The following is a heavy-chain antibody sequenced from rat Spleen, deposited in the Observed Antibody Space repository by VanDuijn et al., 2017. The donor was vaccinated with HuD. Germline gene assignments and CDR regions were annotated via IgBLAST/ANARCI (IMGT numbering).Heavy chain of an antibody. CDR2: INRDGNIM. CDR1: GFNFNDYW. Sequence: EVKLVESGGGLVQPGRSLKLSCAAYGFNFNDYWMGWVRQVPGKGLKWIGEINRDGNIMHSTPSLKDKFIISRYNAQTTLYLQMSKLGSEDTAIYYCTRGAIAADYWGQGVMVTVSS. V-gene: IGHV4-2*01. J-gene: IGHJ2*01. CDR3: TRGAIAADY. D-gene: IGHD1-2*01.